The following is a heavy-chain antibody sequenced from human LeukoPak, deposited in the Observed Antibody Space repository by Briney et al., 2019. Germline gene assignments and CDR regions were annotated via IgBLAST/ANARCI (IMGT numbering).Heavy chain of an antibody. V-gene: IGHV3-11*01. Sequence: GGSLRLSCAASGFTFSDYYMSWIRQAPGKGLEWVSYISSSGSTIYYADSVKGRFTISRDNSKNTLYLQMNSLRAEDTAVYYCARAHTSGNSNPFDYWGQGTLVTVSS. D-gene: IGHD4-23*01. CDR1: GFTFSDYY. J-gene: IGHJ4*02. CDR3: ARAHTSGNSNPFDY. CDR2: ISSSGSTI.